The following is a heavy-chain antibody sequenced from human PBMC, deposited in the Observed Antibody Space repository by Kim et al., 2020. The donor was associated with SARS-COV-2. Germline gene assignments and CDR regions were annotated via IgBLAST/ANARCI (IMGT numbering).Heavy chain of an antibody. CDR1: GFTFSDYY. D-gene: IGHD6-19*01. CDR3: ARVASGSTAWYYFDY. Sequence: GGSLRLSCAAPGFTFSDYYMTWIRQAPGKGLEWISYISSSSSYTKYADSVKGRFTISRDNAKNSLYLQMNSLRAEDTAVYYCARVASGSTAWYYFDYWG. CDR2: ISSSSSYT. J-gene: IGHJ4*01. V-gene: IGHV3-11*03.